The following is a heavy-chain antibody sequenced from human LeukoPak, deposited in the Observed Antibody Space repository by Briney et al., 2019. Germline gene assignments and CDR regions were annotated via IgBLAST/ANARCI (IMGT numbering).Heavy chain of an antibody. D-gene: IGHD3-3*01. CDR1: GFTVSSNY. CDR2: IYSGGST. J-gene: IGHJ4*02. Sequence: GGSLRLSCAASGFTVSSNYMSWVRQAPGKELEWVSVIYSGGSTYYADSVKGRFTISRDNSKNTLYLQMNSLRAEDTAVYYCARDGYDFWSGYRNNWGQGTLVTVSS. V-gene: IGHV3-66*01. CDR3: ARDGYDFWSGYRNN.